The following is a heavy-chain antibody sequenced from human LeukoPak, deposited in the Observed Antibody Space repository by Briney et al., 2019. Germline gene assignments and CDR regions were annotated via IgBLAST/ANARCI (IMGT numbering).Heavy chain of an antibody. J-gene: IGHJ4*02. CDR2: ISFDESNE. Sequence: GGSLRLSCAASGFIFSSYGMHWVRQAPGKGLDWVAVISFDESNEYYADSVKGRFTISRDNSKDTVFLQMNSLRPEDTAVYYCARDRAPYSSGWSGFDYWGQGTLVSVSS. CDR3: ARDRAPYSSGWSGFDY. D-gene: IGHD6-19*01. V-gene: IGHV3-30*03. CDR1: GFIFSSYG.